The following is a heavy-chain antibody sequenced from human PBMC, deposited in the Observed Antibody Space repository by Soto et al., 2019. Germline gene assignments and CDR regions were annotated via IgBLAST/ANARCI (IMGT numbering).Heavy chain of an antibody. V-gene: IGHV1-69*13. CDR3: ARDPVMYSSSSSYYYGMDV. J-gene: IGHJ6*02. CDR2: IIPIFGTA. CDR1: GGTFSSYA. D-gene: IGHD6-6*01. Sequence: SVKVSCKASGGTFSSYAISWVRQAPGQGLEWMGGIIPIFGTANYAQKFQGRVTITADESTSTAYMELSSLRSEDTAVYYCARDPVMYSSSSSYYYGMDVWGQGTTVTVSS.